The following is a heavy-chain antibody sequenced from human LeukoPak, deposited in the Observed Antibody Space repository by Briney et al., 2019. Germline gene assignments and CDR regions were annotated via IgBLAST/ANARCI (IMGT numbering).Heavy chain of an antibody. J-gene: IGHJ6*04. CDR3: AKTGMLRRVGYLDV. D-gene: IGHD1-1*01. CDR1: GFIFSDYG. Sequence: GRSLRLSCVASGFIFSDYGIQWVRQAPGKGLEWVAVIAYDGNNTYYGDSVRGRFTISRDNSKKMVYLEMNSLRVEDAAVYYCAKTGMLRRVGYLDVWGKGTAVIVSS. V-gene: IGHV3-30*18. CDR2: IAYDGNNT.